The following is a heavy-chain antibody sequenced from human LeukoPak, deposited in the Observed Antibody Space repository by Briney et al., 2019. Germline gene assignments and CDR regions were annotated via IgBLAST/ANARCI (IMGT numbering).Heavy chain of an antibody. CDR1: GGSISSYY. D-gene: IGHD3-22*01. CDR3: ARDGRDYDSSGYYYYYYMDV. J-gene: IGHJ6*03. CDR2: IYYSGST. V-gene: IGHV4-59*01. Sequence: PSETLSLTCTVSGGSISSYYWSWIRQPPGKGLEWIGYIYYSGSTNYNPSLKSRVTISVDTSKNRFSLKLSSVTAADTAVYYCARDGRDYDSSGYYYYYYMDVWGKGTTVTISS.